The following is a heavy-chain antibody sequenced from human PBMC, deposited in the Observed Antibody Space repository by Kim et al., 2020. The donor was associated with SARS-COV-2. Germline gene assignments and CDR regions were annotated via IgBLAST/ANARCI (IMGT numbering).Heavy chain of an antibody. CDR3: AKEFTAMGDHYYGMDV. Sequence: GGSLRLSCAASGFTFSSYAMSWVRQAPGKGLEWVSAISGSGGSTYYADSVKGRFTISRDNSKNTLYLQMNSLRAEDTAVYYCAKEFTAMGDHYYGMDVWGQGTTVTVSS. V-gene: IGHV3-23*01. CDR1: GFTFSSYA. CDR2: ISGSGGST. D-gene: IGHD5-18*01. J-gene: IGHJ6*02.